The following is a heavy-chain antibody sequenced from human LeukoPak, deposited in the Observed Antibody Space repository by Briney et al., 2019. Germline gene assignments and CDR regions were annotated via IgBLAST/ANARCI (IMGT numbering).Heavy chain of an antibody. CDR2: MSPNSGNT. CDR1: GYTFTSYD. Sequence: ASVKVSCKASGYTFTSYDINWVRQATGQGLEWMGWMSPNSGNTGYAQKFQGRVTMTRNTSISTAYMELSSLRSEDTAVYYCARESRDGYEVHFDYWGQGTLVTVSS. CDR3: ARESRDGYEVHFDY. V-gene: IGHV1-8*01. D-gene: IGHD5-18*01. J-gene: IGHJ4*02.